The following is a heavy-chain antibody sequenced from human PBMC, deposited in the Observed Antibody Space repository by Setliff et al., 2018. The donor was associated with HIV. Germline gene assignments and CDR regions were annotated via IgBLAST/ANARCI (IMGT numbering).Heavy chain of an antibody. Sequence: ASVKVSCKASGYTFTSYAMHWVRQAPGQRLEWMGWINAGNGNTKYSQTFQGRVTITRDTSASTVYMELSSLRSGDTAVYYCARDLNSGDYPHWFDPWGQGTLVTVSS. CDR3: ARDLNSGDYPHWFDP. J-gene: IGHJ5*02. CDR2: INAGNGNT. V-gene: IGHV1-3*01. D-gene: IGHD4-17*01. CDR1: GYTFTSYA.